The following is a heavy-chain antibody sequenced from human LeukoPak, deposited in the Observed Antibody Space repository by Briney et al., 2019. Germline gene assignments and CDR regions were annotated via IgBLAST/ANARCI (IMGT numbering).Heavy chain of an antibody. D-gene: IGHD4-17*01. Sequence: SETLSLTCTVSGGSISNYYWNWIRQPPGQGLEWIGFIYSSGTTNYNPSLKSRLSFSIDTSKNQFSLKLTSMTAAGTAVYYCTRDTGTTGEVKFDPWGQGTLVTVSS. CDR3: TRDTGTTGEVKFDP. V-gene: IGHV4-59*01. CDR2: IYSSGTT. J-gene: IGHJ5*02. CDR1: GGSISNYY.